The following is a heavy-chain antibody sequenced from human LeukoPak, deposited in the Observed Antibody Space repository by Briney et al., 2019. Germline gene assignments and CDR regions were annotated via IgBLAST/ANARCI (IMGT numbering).Heavy chain of an antibody. J-gene: IGHJ5*02. Sequence: ASVKVSCKAPGYTFTSYGISWVRQAPGQGLEWMGWISAYNGNTNYAQKLQGRVTMTTDTSTSTAYMELRSLRSDDTAVYYCARGNLYYYDSSGYHNWFDPWGQRTLVTASS. CDR2: ISAYNGNT. D-gene: IGHD3-22*01. CDR1: GYTFTSYG. CDR3: ARGNLYYYDSSGYHNWFDP. V-gene: IGHV1-18*01.